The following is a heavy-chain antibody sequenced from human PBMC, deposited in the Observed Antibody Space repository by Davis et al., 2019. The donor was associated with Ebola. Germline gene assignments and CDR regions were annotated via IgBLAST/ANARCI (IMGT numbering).Heavy chain of an antibody. J-gene: IGHJ6*02. CDR2: INQYGGEE. D-gene: IGHD2-8*01. CDR1: GFTFSDYW. Sequence: GGSLRLSCKASGFTFSDYWMTWVRQAPGKGLEWVANINQYGGEEYYVDSVKGRFTISRDNAKNSLYLHLHSVRAEDTAIYYCAREIANGHHGMDVWGQGTTITVSS. V-gene: IGHV3-7*01. CDR3: AREIANGHHGMDV.